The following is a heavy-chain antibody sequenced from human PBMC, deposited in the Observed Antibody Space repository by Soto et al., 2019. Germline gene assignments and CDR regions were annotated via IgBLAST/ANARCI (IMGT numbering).Heavy chain of an antibody. CDR1: GYTFTSYY. D-gene: IGHD2-21*02. CDR3: ARGGHVVVVTAALDY. CDR2: INPSGGST. Sequence: ASVKVSCKASGYTFTSYYMHWVRQAPGQGLEWMGIINPSGGSTSYAQKFQGRVTMTRDTSTSTLYMELTSLTSDDTAIYYCARGGHVVVVTAALDYWGQGTLVTV. V-gene: IGHV1-46*01. J-gene: IGHJ4*02.